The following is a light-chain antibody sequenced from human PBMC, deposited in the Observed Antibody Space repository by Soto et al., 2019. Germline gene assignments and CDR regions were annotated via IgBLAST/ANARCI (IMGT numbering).Light chain of an antibody. V-gene: IGKV3-20*01. Sequence: EIVLTPSPGTLSLFPGERATLSCRASQSIDSISLAWYQHKPGQAPRLLIYGASSRSTAIPNRFSGSGSGTDFTLTISRLEPEDFAVYYCQHYDSSLSTFGGGTKVDI. CDR3: QHYDSSLST. J-gene: IGKJ4*01. CDR2: GAS. CDR1: QSIDSIS.